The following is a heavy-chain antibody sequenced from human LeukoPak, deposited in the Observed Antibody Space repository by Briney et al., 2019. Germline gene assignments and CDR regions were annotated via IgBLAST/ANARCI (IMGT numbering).Heavy chain of an antibody. CDR2: ISSGRSYT. D-gene: IGHD6-13*01. Sequence: GGSLRLSCAASEFTFISYNMTWVRQAPGKGLEWVSSISSGRSYTYYADSVNGRFTISRDNAKNSLYLQMNSLRAEDTAVYYCARSPSGGSSDYWGQGTLVTVSS. J-gene: IGHJ4*02. V-gene: IGHV3-21*01. CDR3: ARSPSGGSSDY. CDR1: EFTFISYN.